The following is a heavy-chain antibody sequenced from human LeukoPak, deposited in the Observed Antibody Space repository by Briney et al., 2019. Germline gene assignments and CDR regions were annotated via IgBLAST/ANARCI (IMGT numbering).Heavy chain of an antibody. CDR1: GGSISSNNSY. Sequence: PSETLSLTCTVSGGSISSNNSYWGWIRQPPGKGLEWIGNIYYSGSTYYNPSLKSRVTISVDTSKNQFSLKLSSVTAADTAVYYCARHKVFDCSGGSCYRRWFDPWGQGTLVTVSS. J-gene: IGHJ5*02. CDR2: IYYSGST. V-gene: IGHV4-39*01. D-gene: IGHD2-15*01. CDR3: ARHKVFDCSGGSCYRRWFDP.